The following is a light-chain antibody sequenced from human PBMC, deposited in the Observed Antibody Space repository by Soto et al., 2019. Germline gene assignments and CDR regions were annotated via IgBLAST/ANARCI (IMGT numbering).Light chain of an antibody. J-gene: IGLJ2*01. CDR1: SSDVGAYTY. CDR2: EVS. V-gene: IGLV2-14*01. CDR3: RSYTPSNTLV. Sequence: QSALTQPASVSGSPGQSITISCTGTSSDVGAYTYVSWYQQHPGKAPKLMIFEVSDRPSGVSNRFSGSKSGNTASLPISGLQAADEADCYCRSYTPSNTLVFGGGTKLTVL.